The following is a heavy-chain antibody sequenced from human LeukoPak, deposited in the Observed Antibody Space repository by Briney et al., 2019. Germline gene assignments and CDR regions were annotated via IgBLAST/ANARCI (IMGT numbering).Heavy chain of an antibody. Sequence: GGSLRLSCAASGFTFSSYSMNWVRQAPGKGLEWVSSISSSRSSIYYADSVKGRFTISRDNAKNSLYLQLNSLRAEDTALYYCAREGKAYYYGMDVWGQGTTVTVSS. CDR3: AREGKAYYYGMDV. CDR1: GFTFSSYS. D-gene: IGHD1-26*01. J-gene: IGHJ6*02. V-gene: IGHV3-21*04. CDR2: ISSSRSSI.